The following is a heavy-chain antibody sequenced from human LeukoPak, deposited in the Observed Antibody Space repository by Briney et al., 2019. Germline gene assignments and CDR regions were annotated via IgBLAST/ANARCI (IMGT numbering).Heavy chain of an antibody. Sequence: GSLRLSCEASGFSDSTIFMGWVRQAPGKGLEWVSIIHIGVTTHYADSVKGRFTISRDNIKNTLYLQMNRLRVEDTAVCYCARERGRDWGQGTLVTVSS. V-gene: IGHV3-53*01. CDR3: ARERGRD. D-gene: IGHD1-1*01. CDR2: IHIGVTT. CDR1: GFSDSTIF. J-gene: IGHJ4*02.